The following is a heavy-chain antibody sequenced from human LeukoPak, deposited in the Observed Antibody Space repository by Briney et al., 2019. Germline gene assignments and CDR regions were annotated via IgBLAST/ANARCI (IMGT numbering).Heavy chain of an antibody. Sequence: SETLSLTCTVSSGSISSYYWSWIRQPPGKGLEWIGSIYHSGSTYYNPSLKSRVTISVDTSKNQFSLKLSSVTAADTAVYYCARVPNQRYYYDSSGYYFSHFDYWGQGTLVTVSS. CDR3: ARVPNQRYYYDSSGYYFSHFDY. V-gene: IGHV4-59*08. CDR1: SGSISSYY. J-gene: IGHJ4*02. CDR2: IYHSGST. D-gene: IGHD3-22*01.